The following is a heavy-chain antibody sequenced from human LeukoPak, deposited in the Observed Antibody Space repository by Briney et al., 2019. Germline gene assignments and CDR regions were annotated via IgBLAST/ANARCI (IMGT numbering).Heavy chain of an antibody. D-gene: IGHD2-2*01. V-gene: IGHV3-74*01. CDR1: GLTFSNYW. Sequence: GGSLRLSCAASGLTFSNYWMHWVRQAPGKGLVWVAQINTDGSSTGYADSVKGRFTISRDNAKNMMYLQMTSLRAEDTAVYYCARFGWVPPAHFDYWGQGTLVTVSS. CDR3: ARFGWVPPAHFDY. J-gene: IGHJ4*02. CDR2: INTDGSST.